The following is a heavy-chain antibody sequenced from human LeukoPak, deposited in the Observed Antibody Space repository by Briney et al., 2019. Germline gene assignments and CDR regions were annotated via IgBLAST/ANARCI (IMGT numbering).Heavy chain of an antibody. V-gene: IGHV1-18*01. CDR2: MSDYNGNT. Sequence: ASVKVSCKDSGYTFTSYGISWVRQAPGQGREWMGWMSDYNGNTNYAQKLQGKVSMTTDRSARTTYMALRSLRSDDTALYYCATDAQDIVRVVAAREAFDAFDNWVQGTMVTVSS. CDR1: GYTFTSYG. J-gene: IGHJ3*02. D-gene: IGHD2-15*01. CDR3: ATDAQDIVRVVAAREAFDAFDN.